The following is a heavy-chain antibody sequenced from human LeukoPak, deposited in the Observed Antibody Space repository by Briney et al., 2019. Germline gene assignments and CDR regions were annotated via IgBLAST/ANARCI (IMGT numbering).Heavy chain of an antibody. D-gene: IGHD3-16*01. CDR3: ARDRAITFGETAYYFDY. CDR2: IWYDGSNK. V-gene: IGHV3-33*01. Sequence: QPGGSLRLFCAASGLTFSSYGMHWVRPAPGKGLEWVAVIWYDGSNKYYADSVKGRFTISRDNSKNTLYLQMNSLRAEDTAVYYCARDRAITFGETAYYFDYWGQGTLVTVSS. CDR1: GLTFSSYG. J-gene: IGHJ4*02.